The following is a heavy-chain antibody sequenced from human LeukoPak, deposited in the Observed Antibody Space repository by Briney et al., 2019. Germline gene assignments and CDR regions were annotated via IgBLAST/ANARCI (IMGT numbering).Heavy chain of an antibody. CDR2: ISGRGDST. V-gene: IGHV3-23*01. Sequence: PGGSLRLSCAASGFTFNSYAMTWVRQAPGKGLEWVSGISGRGDSTYYADSVKGRFTISRDNSKNMVYMQMNSLTAEDTALYYCAKTYYYGSGTFSFDHWAQGTQVTVSS. D-gene: IGHD3-10*01. CDR3: AKTYYYGSGTFSFDH. J-gene: IGHJ4*02. CDR1: GFTFNSYA.